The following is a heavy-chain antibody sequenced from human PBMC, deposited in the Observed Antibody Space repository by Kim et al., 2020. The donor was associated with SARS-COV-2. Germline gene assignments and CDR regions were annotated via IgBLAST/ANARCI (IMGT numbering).Heavy chain of an antibody. Sequence: FTISRDNSKNTLYLQMNSLRAEDTAVYYCARAPLVQRIQLWSTDPTYFDYWGQGTLVTVSS. D-gene: IGHD5-18*01. V-gene: IGHV3-53*01. CDR3: ARAPLVQRIQLWSTDPTYFDY. J-gene: IGHJ4*02.